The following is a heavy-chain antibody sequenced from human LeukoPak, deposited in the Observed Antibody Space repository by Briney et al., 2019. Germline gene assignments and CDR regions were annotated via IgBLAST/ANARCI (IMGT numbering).Heavy chain of an antibody. CDR1: GFTFSSYW. CDR2: INGDGSST. CDR3: AELGITMIGGV. V-gene: IGHV3-74*01. J-gene: IGHJ6*04. Sequence: GGSLRPSCAASGFTFSSYWMNWVRQAPGKGLVWVSRINGDGSSTNYADSVKGRFTISRDNAKNSLYLQMNSLRAEDTAVYYCAELGITMIGGVWGKGTTVTISS. D-gene: IGHD3-10*02.